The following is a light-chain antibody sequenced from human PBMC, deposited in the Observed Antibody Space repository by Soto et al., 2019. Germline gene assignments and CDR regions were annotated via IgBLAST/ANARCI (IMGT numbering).Light chain of an antibody. CDR2: AAS. Sequence: AIQMTQSPSSLSASVGDRVTITCRASQGIGNDLGWYQQKPGKAPKLLIYAASILQSGVPSRFSGSGSGTDFTLTISSLQPEDFATDYCLQDYNYPWTVGGGTKVEIK. CDR1: QGIGND. J-gene: IGKJ4*01. CDR3: LQDYNYPWT. V-gene: IGKV1-6*01.